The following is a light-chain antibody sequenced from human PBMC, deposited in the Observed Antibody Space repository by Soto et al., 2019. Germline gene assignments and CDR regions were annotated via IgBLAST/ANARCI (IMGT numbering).Light chain of an antibody. CDR3: QQANSFPRT. CDR2: AAT. CDR1: QGITSW. J-gene: IGKJ4*01. V-gene: IGKV1-12*01. Sequence: DIQMTQCPSSVAASVGDRVTITCRSSQGITSWLALYQQKPGKAPKLLIYAATSLQSGVTSRFSGSGSGTDFSLNISSLQPEDFATYYCQQANSFPRTFGGGTKLEIK.